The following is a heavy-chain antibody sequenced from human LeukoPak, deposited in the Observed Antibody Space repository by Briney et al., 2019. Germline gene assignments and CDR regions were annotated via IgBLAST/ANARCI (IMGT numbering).Heavy chain of an antibody. CDR1: GYSISSGYY. J-gene: IGHJ4*02. Sequence: SETLSLTCTVSGYSISSGYYWSWIRQPPGKGLEWIGEINHSGSTNYNPSLKSRVTISVDTSKNQFSLKLSSVTAADTAVYYCARLDYDSSGYSLDYWGQGTLVTVSS. CDR2: INHSGST. D-gene: IGHD3-22*01. V-gene: IGHV4-38-2*02. CDR3: ARLDYDSSGYSLDY.